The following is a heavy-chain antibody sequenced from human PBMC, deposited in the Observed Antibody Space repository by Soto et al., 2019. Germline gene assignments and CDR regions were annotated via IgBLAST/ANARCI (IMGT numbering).Heavy chain of an antibody. CDR1: GYTFTGYS. V-gene: IGHV1-2*04. J-gene: IGHJ5*02. D-gene: IGHD2-15*01. Sequence: ASVKVSCKSSGYTFTGYSMHWVRQAPGQRLEWMGWINPNSGGTNYAQKFQGWVTMTRDTSISTAYMELSRLRSDDTAVYYCAVISGDCSGGSCRNNWFDPWGQGTLVTVSS. CDR3: AVISGDCSGGSCRNNWFDP. CDR2: INPNSGGT.